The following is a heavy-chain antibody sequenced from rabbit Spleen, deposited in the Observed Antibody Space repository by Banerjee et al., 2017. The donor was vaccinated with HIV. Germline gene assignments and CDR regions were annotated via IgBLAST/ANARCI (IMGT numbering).Heavy chain of an antibody. V-gene: IGHV1S45*01. Sequence: EQLEESGGGLVKPEGSLTLTCKASGVSLNDKDVMCWVRQAPGKGLEWIACINIVTGKSVYASWAKGRIIMSRTSSTTVTLQMTSLTAADTATYFCAISYPGSSYGFNLWGQGTLVTVS. D-gene: IGHD8-1*01. CDR3: AISYPGSSYGFNL. CDR1: GVSLNDKDV. CDR2: INIVTGKS. J-gene: IGHJ4*01.